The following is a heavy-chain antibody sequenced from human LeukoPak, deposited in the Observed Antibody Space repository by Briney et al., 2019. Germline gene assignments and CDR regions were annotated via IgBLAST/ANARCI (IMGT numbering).Heavy chain of an antibody. D-gene: IGHD4-23*01. V-gene: IGHV4-61*01. J-gene: IGHJ4*02. Sequence: SETLSLTCTVSGGSVSGSYYWNWVRQPPGKGLEWIGYMYSSGTINYNPSLKSRVTISVDKSKNQFSLKLSSVTAADTAVYYCARNGGNSDLDYWGQGTLVTVSS. CDR1: GGSVSGSYY. CDR3: ARNGGNSDLDY. CDR2: MYSSGTI.